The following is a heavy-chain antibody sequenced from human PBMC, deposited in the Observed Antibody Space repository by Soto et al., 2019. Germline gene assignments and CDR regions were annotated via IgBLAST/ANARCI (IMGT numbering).Heavy chain of an antibody. Sequence: GGSLRLSCAASGFTFSSYSMNWVRQAPGKGLEWVSSISSSSSYIYYADSVKGRFTISRDNAKNSLYLQMNSLRAEDTAVYYCARGGYLAARPDWFDPWGQGTLVTVSS. CDR1: GFTFSSYS. CDR2: ISSSSSYI. D-gene: IGHD6-6*01. CDR3: ARGGYLAARPDWFDP. V-gene: IGHV3-21*01. J-gene: IGHJ5*02.